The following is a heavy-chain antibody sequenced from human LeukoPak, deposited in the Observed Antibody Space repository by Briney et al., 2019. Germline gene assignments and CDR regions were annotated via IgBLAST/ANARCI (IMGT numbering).Heavy chain of an antibody. V-gene: IGHV4-4*07. J-gene: IGHJ3*02. D-gene: IGHD6-19*01. Sequence: PSETLSLTCTVSGGSISSYYWSWIRQPAGKGLEWIGRIHTSGSTNYNPSLKSRVTMSVDTSKNQFSLKLSSVTAADTAVYYCARVGSGWFADDAFDIWGQGTMVTVSS. CDR3: ARVGSGWFADDAFDI. CDR1: GGSISSYY. CDR2: IHTSGST.